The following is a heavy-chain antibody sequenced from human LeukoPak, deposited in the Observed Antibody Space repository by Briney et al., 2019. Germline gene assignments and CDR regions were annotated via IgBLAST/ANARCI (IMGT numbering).Heavy chain of an antibody. CDR1: GGSISSSSYY. CDR2: IYYSGST. V-gene: IGHV4-39*01. CDR3: ARQGRGTIFGVVTPYYFDY. D-gene: IGHD3-3*01. J-gene: IGHJ4*02. Sequence: SETLSLTCTVSGGSISSSSYYWGWIRQPPGKGLEWIGSIYYSGSTYYNPSLKSRVTISVDTSKNQFSLKLSSVTAADTAVYYCARQGRGTIFGVVTPYYFDYWGQGTLVTVSS.